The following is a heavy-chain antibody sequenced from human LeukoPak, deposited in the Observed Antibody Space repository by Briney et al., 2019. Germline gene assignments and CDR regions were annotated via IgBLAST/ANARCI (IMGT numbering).Heavy chain of an antibody. D-gene: IGHD1-1*01. CDR1: GFTSRSYA. Sequence: GGSLRLSCEASGFTSRSYAMSWVRQAPGKGLEWVSAISGSDGTTYYAGSVKGRFTISRDNSMDTLFLQMDSLRAEDTAAYYCARGGTTGTTSPMRAFDVWGQGTMVTVSS. CDR2: ISGSDGTT. CDR3: ARGGTTGTTSPMRAFDV. J-gene: IGHJ3*01. V-gene: IGHV3-23*01.